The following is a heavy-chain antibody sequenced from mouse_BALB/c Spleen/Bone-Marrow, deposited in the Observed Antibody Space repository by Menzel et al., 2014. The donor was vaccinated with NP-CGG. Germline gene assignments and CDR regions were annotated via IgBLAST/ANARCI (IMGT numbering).Heavy chain of an antibody. CDR3: ARQGYYGKGDY. Sequence: EVMLVESGGGLVQPGGSLKLSCAASGFDFSRYWMSWVRQAPGKGLEWIGEINPDSSTINYTPSLKDKFIISRDNAKNTLYLQMGIVRSEDTALYYCARQGYYGKGDYWGQGTTLTVSS. V-gene: IGHV4-1*02. J-gene: IGHJ2*01. CDR1: GFDFSRYW. CDR2: INPDSSTI. D-gene: IGHD2-1*01.